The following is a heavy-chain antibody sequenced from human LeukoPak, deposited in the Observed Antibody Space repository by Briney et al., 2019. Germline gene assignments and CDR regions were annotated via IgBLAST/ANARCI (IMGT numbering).Heavy chain of an antibody. CDR1: GFTFSSYW. V-gene: IGHV3-7*01. Sequence: GGSLRLSCAASGFTFSSYWMSWVRQAPGKGLEWVANIEQDGSEKYYVDSVKGRFTISRDNAKNSLYLQMNSLRAEDTAVYYCARDLGVCSSTSCYRYMDVWGKGTTVTVSS. CDR3: ARDLGVCSSTSCYRYMDV. J-gene: IGHJ6*03. D-gene: IGHD2-2*01. CDR2: IEQDGSEK.